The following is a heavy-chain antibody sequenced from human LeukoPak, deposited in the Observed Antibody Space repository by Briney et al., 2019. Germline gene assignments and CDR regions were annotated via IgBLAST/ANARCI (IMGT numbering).Heavy chain of an antibody. J-gene: IGHJ4*02. CDR1: GYTFTSYA. D-gene: IGHD5-24*01. CDR2: ISAYNVNT. CDR3: ARDRRDGYNVADY. V-gene: IGHV1-18*01. Sequence: ASVKVSCTASGYTFTSYAISWVRQAPGQGLEWMGWISAYNVNTNYAQKLQGRVTMTTDTSTSTAYMELRSLRSDDTAVYYCARDRRDGYNVADYWGQGTLVTVSS.